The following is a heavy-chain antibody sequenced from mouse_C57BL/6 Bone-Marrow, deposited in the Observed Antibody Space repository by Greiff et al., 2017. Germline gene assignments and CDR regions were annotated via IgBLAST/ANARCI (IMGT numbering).Heavy chain of an antibody. CDR2: ISSGSSTI. Sequence: EVHLVESGGGLVKPGGSLKLSCAASGFTFSDYGMHWVRQAPEKGLAWVAYISSGSSTIYYADTVKGRFTISRDNAKNTLFLQMTSLRSEDTAMYYCARTGSSNWYFDVWGTGTTVTVSS. V-gene: IGHV5-17*01. D-gene: IGHD1-1*01. CDR1: GFTFSDYG. CDR3: ARTGSSNWYFDV. J-gene: IGHJ1*03.